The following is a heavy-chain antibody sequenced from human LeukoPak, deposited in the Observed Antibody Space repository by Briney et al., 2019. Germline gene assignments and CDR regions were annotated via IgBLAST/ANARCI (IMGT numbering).Heavy chain of an antibody. Sequence: GRSLRLSCAASGFTFSSYAMHWVRQAPAKGLEWVAVISYDGSNKYYADSVKGRFTISRDNSKNTLYLQMNSLRAVDTAVYYCARWGIAAAADYWGQGTLVTVSS. CDR1: GFTFSSYA. CDR2: ISYDGSNK. D-gene: IGHD6-13*01. V-gene: IGHV3-30-3*01. J-gene: IGHJ4*02. CDR3: ARWGIAAAADY.